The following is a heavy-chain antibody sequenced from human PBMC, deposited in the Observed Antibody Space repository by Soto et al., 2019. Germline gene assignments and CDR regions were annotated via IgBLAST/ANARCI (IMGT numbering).Heavy chain of an antibody. CDR2: ISGSGGST. J-gene: IGHJ4*02. CDR3: AKDTPPGTGILERRFAQDY. CDR1: GFTFSSYA. Sequence: EVQLLESGGGLVQPGGSLRLSCAASGFTFSSYAMSWVRQAPGKGLEWVSAISGSGGSTYYADSVKGRFTISRDNSKNTLYLQMNSLRAEDTAVYYCAKDTPPGTGILERRFAQDYWGQGTLVTVSS. V-gene: IGHV3-23*01. D-gene: IGHD1-1*01.